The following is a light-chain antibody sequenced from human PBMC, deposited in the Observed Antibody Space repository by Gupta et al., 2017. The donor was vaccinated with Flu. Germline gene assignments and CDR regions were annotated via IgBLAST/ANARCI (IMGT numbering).Light chain of an antibody. V-gene: IGLV4-60*03. CDR1: SGHSSYI. CDR3: ETWDSPARV. CDR2: LEGSGSY. Sequence: QPVLTQSSSPSASLASSVKLTCTRSSGHSSYIIEWHQQQPGKAPRYLMKLEGSGSYNKGSGVPDRFSGSSSGADRYLTISNLQAEDEADYYCETWDSPARVFGGGTKLTVL. J-gene: IGLJ3*02.